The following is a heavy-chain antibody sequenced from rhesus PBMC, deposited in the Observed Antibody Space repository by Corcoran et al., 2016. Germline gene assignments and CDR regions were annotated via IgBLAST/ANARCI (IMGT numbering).Heavy chain of an antibody. V-gene: IGHV4-147*01. CDR1: GGSISNNY. CDR3: ARYCSGNTCYEKTSFDV. D-gene: IGHD2-2*01. Sequence: QVQLQESGPGLVKPSETLSLTCALSGGSISNNYWSWIRQAPGKGLEWIGYIYGGPGNTNYNHSLKSRVTISADTSKSQFSLKLSSVTVADTGVYYCARYCSGNTCYEKTSFDVWGRGLLVTVSS. J-gene: IGHJ5-2*02. CDR2: IYGGPGNT.